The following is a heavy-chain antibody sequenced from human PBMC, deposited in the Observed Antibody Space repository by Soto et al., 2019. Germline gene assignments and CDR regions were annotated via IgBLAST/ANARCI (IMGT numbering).Heavy chain of an antibody. Sequence: GASVKVSCKASGGTFSSYTFNWVRQAPGQGLEWMGWMNPNNGDTGYAQKFQGRVTMTRDTSINTAYMELTSLTFDDKAIYYCARGVGDLGDYWGQGTLVTVS. D-gene: IGHD3-16*01. CDR3: ARGVGDLGDY. CDR2: MNPNNGDT. V-gene: IGHV1-8*02. CDR1: GGTFSSYT. J-gene: IGHJ4*02.